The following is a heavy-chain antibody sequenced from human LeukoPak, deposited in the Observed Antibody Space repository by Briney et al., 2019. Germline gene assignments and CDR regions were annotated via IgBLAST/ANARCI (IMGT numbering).Heavy chain of an antibody. CDR3: VRDLMTTQTWDLDY. J-gene: IGHJ4*02. V-gene: IGHV1-2*02. D-gene: IGHD3-16*01. CDR2: INPNSGAT. CDR1: GYTFTGYY. Sequence: ASVKVSCKGSGYTFTGYYMHWVRQAPGQGLEWMAWINPNSGATNYAQRFQGRVTVTRDTSISTAYMELSSLESDDTAMYYCVRDLMTTQTWDLDYWGQGTLVSVSS.